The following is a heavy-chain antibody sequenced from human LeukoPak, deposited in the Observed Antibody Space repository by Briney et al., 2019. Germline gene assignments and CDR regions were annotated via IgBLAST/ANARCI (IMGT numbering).Heavy chain of an antibody. CDR2: INTNTGNP. Sequence: ASVKVSCKASGYTFISYAMNWVRQAPGQGLEWMGWINTNTGNPTYAQGFTGRFVFSLDTSVNTAYLRISSPKPEDTAVYYCARGGWGLALDYWGQGALVTVSS. J-gene: IGHJ4*02. V-gene: IGHV7-4-1*02. CDR1: GYTFISYA. D-gene: IGHD2-15*01. CDR3: ARGGWGLALDY.